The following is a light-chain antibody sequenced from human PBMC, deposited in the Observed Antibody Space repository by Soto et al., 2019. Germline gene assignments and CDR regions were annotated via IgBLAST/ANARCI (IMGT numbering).Light chain of an antibody. CDR3: QQRIDWIT. Sequence: EIVMTQSPATLSVSPGERATLSCRASQSVSSNLAWYQQKPGQAPRLLISGASTRATGIPSRFSGSGSGTEFTLTIRSMQSDDFAVYYCQQRIDWITFGQGTRLEIK. J-gene: IGKJ5*01. V-gene: IGKV3-15*01. CDR1: QSVSSN. CDR2: GAS.